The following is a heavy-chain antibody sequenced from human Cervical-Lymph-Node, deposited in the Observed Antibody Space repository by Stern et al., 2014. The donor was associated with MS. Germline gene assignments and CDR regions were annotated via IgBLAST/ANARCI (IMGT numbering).Heavy chain of an antibody. J-gene: IGHJ4*02. V-gene: IGHV7-4-1*02. CDR2: INTNTGNP. Sequence: VQLVESGSELKKPGASVKVSCKAFGYTFTTYAMNWVRRAPGQGLEWLGWINTNTGNPTYAQGFTGRFVFSLDTSVSTAYLQINSLKTDDTAVYYCARSLKYYFDYWGQGTLVTVSS. CDR1: GYTFTTYA. CDR3: ARSLKYYFDY.